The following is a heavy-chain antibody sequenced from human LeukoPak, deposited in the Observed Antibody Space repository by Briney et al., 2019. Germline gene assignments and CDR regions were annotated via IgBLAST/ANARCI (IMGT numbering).Heavy chain of an antibody. J-gene: IGHJ4*02. V-gene: IGHV3-9*01. Sequence: GRSLRLSCAASGFTFDDYAMHWVRQAPGKGLEWVSGISWDSGNIDYADSVKGRFTISRDNAKTSLYLPMNSLRAEDTALYYCAKDFAGQQLGIDYWGQGTLVTVSS. CDR3: AKDFAGQQLGIDY. D-gene: IGHD4-11*01. CDR2: ISWDSGNI. CDR1: GFTFDDYA.